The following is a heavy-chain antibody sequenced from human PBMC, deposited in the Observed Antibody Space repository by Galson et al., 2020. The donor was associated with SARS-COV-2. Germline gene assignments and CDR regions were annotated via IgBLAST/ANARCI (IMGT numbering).Heavy chain of an antibody. CDR2: VYGSGTT. D-gene: IGHD3-3*01. V-gene: IGHV4-59*11. CDR3: ARLKAGSPGLDF. CDR1: GGSIATQC. Sequence: SETLSLTCTGSGGSIATQCWSWVRPTQGKGLEWIGCVYGSGTTKYSPSLKSRLTISLDASKSQFSLKLNSVTTADTAVYYCARLKAGSPGLDFWGQGILVTVSS. J-gene: IGHJ4*02.